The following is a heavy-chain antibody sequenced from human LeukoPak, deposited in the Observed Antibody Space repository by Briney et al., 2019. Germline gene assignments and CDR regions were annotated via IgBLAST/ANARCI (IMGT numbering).Heavy chain of an antibody. D-gene: IGHD3-10*01. J-gene: IGHJ4*02. CDR1: GFTFSSYA. V-gene: IGHV3-23*01. Sequence: GSLRLSCAASGFTFSSYAMSWVRQAPGKGLEWVSAISGSGGSTYYADSVKGRFTISRDNSKNTLYLQMNSLRAEDTAVYYCAKDHVLLWFGELLPQAHDYWGQGTLVTVSS. CDR3: AKDHVLLWFGELLPQAHDY. CDR2: ISGSGGST.